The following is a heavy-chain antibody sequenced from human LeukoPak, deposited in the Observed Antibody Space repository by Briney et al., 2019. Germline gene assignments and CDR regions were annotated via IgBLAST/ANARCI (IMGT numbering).Heavy chain of an antibody. CDR3: ARGTGAWDY. V-gene: IGHV3-21*01. J-gene: IGHJ4*02. CDR2: ISSSSSYI. Sequence: GGSLRLSCAASGFTFSSYSMNWVRQAPGKGLEWVSSISSSSSYICYADSVKGRFTISRDNAKNSLYLQMNSLKAEDTAVYYCARGTGAWDYWGQGTLVTVSS. CDR1: GFTFSSYS. D-gene: IGHD1-1*01.